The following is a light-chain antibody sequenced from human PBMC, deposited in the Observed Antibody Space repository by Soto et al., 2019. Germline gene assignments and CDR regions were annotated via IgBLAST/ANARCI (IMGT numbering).Light chain of an antibody. CDR1: SSNIGAGYD. Sequence: QSVLTQPPSVSGAPGQRVTISCTGSSSNIGAGYDVHWYQQVPGTAPKLLIHGNNNRPSGVPDRFSGSKSGTSASLAITELQAEDEADYYCQSYDVSLSASRVVFGGGTKVTVL. J-gene: IGLJ2*01. CDR2: GNN. CDR3: QSYDVSLSASRVV. V-gene: IGLV1-40*01.